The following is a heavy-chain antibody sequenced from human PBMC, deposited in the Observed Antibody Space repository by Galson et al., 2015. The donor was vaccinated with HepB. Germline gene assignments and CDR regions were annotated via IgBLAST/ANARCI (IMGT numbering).Heavy chain of an antibody. CDR1: GYSFRNYW. CDR3: ARLGHEGYHYYGMDV. J-gene: IGHJ6*02. V-gene: IGHV5-51*01. CDR2: IYPGDSET. Sequence: VKKPGESLKISCKASGYSFRNYWIGWVRQMPGKGLECMGIIYPGDSETRYSPSFQGQVTLSADKSTNTAYLQWSSLKASDTAMYYCARLGHEGYHYYGMDVWGQGTTVTVSS. D-gene: IGHD2-2*01.